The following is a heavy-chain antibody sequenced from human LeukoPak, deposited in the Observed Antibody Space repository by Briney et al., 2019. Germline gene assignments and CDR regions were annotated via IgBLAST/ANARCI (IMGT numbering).Heavy chain of an antibody. D-gene: IGHD3-3*01. Sequence: GGSLRLSCAASGFFFSNYWMSWVRQAQGKGLEWVANINLDGNGRFYVDSVKGRFTISRDITKNSLYLQMNNLRADDTAVYFCARDTDDFQGLDIWGQGTMVTVSS. CDR1: GFFFSNYW. CDR3: ARDTDDFQGLDI. CDR2: INLDGNGR. J-gene: IGHJ3*02. V-gene: IGHV3-7*01.